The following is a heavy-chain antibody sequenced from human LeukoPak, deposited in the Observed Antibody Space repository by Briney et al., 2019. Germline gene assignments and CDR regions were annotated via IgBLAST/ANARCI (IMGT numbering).Heavy chain of an antibody. J-gene: IGHJ6*03. CDR2: IKFDGSER. CDR3: ARGLVGGYYHYHMDV. CDR1: GFAFSRYW. Sequence: QSGGSLRLSFTASGFAFSRYWMTWVRQAPGQGLEWVANIKFDGSERYFVDSVGGRFTISRDNAKNSLFLQMNSLTAADTAVYYCARGLVGGYYHYHMDVWGKGTTVIVSS. V-gene: IGHV3-7*01.